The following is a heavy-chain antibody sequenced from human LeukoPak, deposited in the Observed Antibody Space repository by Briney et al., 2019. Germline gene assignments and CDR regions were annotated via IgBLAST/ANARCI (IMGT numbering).Heavy chain of an antibody. Sequence: GSLRLLCAASGFIFSDYYMRWIRQPPGKGLEWIGEINHSGSTNYKPSLKSRVTLSVDTSKTQFSLKLSSVTAADTAVYYSASRHDILTGYFYSGQGTLVTVSS. D-gene: IGHD3-9*01. CDR2: INHSGST. V-gene: IGHV4-34*01. J-gene: IGHJ4*02. CDR3: ASRHDILTGYFY. CDR1: GFIFSDYY.